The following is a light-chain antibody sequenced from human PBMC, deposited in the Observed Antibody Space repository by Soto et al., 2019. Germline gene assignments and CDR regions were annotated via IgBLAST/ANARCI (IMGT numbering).Light chain of an antibody. CDR2: LGS. Sequence: DLVMTQSPLSLPVTPGEPASISCRSSQSLLHSNGYNYLDWYLQKPGQSPQLLIYLGSNRASGVPDRFSGSGSGTDFTLKISRVEAEDVGVYYCMQALPPITFGPGTKVDIK. V-gene: IGKV2-28*01. CDR3: MQALPPIT. CDR1: QSLLHSNGYNY. J-gene: IGKJ3*01.